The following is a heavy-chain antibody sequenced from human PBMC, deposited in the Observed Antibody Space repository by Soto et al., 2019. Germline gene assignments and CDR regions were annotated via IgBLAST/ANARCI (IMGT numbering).Heavy chain of an antibody. Sequence: EVQLLESGGGLGQPGGSLRLSCAAAGFTFTHYAMSWVRQAPGKGLEWVSAISGSGGTTYYADSVKGRFTISRDNSKNTLSLQMNTLRGEDTAVYYCAKIWKYGLSGMDVWGQGTTVTVSS. V-gene: IGHV3-23*01. CDR1: GFTFTHYA. D-gene: IGHD1-7*01. J-gene: IGHJ6*02. CDR2: ISGSGGTT. CDR3: AKIWKYGLSGMDV.